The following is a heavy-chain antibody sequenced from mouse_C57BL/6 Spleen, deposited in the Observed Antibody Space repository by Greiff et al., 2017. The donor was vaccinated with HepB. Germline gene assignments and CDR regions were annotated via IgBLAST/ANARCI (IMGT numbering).Heavy chain of an antibody. CDR3: ARGERDYGAGDYYFDY. Sequence: QVQLQQPGAELVKPGASVKMSCKASGYTFTSYWITWVKQRPGQGLEWIGDIYPGSGSTNYNEKFKSKATLTVDTSSSTAYMQLSSLTSEDSAVYYCARGERDYGAGDYYFDYWGQGTTLTVSS. CDR2: IYPGSGST. D-gene: IGHD2-13*01. CDR1: GYTFTSYW. V-gene: IGHV1-55*01. J-gene: IGHJ2*01.